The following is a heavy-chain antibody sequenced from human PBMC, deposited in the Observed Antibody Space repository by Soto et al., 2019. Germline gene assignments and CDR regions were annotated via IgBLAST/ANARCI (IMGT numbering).Heavy chain of an antibody. J-gene: IGHJ4*01. D-gene: IGHD3-10*01. CDR3: SRVDPGETSPFDH. CDR2: INPFDGSR. V-gene: IGHV1-46*03. CDR1: GYIFTSYY. Sequence: ASVKVSCKASGYIFTSYYIHWVRQAPGQGLEWMGWINPFDGSRMFAQSFQGRVTMTRDTSTSTVYMEVSSLRSGDTAVYYCSRVDPGETSPFDHWG.